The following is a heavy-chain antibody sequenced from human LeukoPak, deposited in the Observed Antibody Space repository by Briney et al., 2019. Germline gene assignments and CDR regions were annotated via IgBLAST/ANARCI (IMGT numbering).Heavy chain of an antibody. Sequence: SETLSLTCTVSGGSINNYYWNWIRQPPGKGLEWIGYIYYSGSASYNPSLKSRVTISVDTSKSQFSLKLSSVTAEDTAVYYCARVSTTVTTYYYYYGMDVWGQGTTVTVSS. CDR1: GGSINNYY. CDR2: IYYSGSA. CDR3: ARVSTTVTTYYYYYGMDV. D-gene: IGHD4-17*01. V-gene: IGHV4-59*01. J-gene: IGHJ6*02.